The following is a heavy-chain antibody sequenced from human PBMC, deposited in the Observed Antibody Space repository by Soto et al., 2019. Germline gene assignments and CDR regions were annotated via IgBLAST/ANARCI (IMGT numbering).Heavy chain of an antibody. Sequence: QITLKESGPTLVKPTQTLTVTCTFSGFSLSTRGVAVGWFRQPPGKALEWLALIYWDEDKWYSPSLKSRLTITDDTSQSQVVLTMTNMYPVDTATYYCAHRPRGYAYYFDYWGQGTLVTVSS. CDR1: GFSLSTRGVA. V-gene: IGHV2-5*02. J-gene: IGHJ4*02. CDR3: AHRPRGYAYYFDY. CDR2: IYWDEDK. D-gene: IGHD5-12*01.